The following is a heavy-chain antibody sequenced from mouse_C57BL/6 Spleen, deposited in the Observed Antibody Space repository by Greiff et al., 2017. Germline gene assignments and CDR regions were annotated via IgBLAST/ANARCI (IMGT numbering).Heavy chain of an antibody. CDR1: GYTFTSYW. V-gene: IGHV1-64*01. CDR3: AREQGYGNYIDY. D-gene: IGHD2-10*02. CDR2: IHPNSGST. Sequence: VQLQQPGAELVKPGASVKLSCKASGYTFTSYWMHWVKQRPGQGLEWIGMIHPNSGSTNYNEKFKSKATLTVDKSSSTAYMQLSSLTSEDSAVYYCAREQGYGNYIDYWGQGTTLTVSS. J-gene: IGHJ2*01.